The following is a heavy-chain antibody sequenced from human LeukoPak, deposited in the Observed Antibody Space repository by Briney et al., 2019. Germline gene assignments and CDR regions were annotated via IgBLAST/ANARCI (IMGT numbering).Heavy chain of an antibody. Sequence: PSETLSLTCTVSGGSISSYYWSWIRQPPGKGLEWIGYIYYSGSTNYNPSLKSRVTISVDTSKNQFSLKLSSVTAADTAVYYCAKDEVARGYYGSGNQVTLYYYYYYMDVWGKGTTVTISS. D-gene: IGHD3-10*01. J-gene: IGHJ6*03. V-gene: IGHV4-59*01. CDR2: IYYSGST. CDR1: GGSISSYY. CDR3: AKDEVARGYYGSGNQVTLYYYYYYMDV.